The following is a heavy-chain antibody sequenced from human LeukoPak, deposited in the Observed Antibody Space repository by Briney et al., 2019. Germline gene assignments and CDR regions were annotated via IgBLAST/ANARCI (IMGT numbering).Heavy chain of an antibody. CDR2: VSAYNGNT. V-gene: IGHV1-18*01. CDR1: GYTFTSYG. J-gene: IGHJ4*02. CDR3: ARDYYGDYGGDY. Sequence: APVKVSCKASGYTFTSYGISWVRQAPGQGLEWMGWVSAYNGNTNYAQKLQGRVTMTTDTSTSTAYMELRSLRSDDTAVYYCARDYYGDYGGDYWGQGTLVTVSS. D-gene: IGHD4-17*01.